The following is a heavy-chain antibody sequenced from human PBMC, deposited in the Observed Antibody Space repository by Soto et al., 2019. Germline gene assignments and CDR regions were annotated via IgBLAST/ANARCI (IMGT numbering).Heavy chain of an antibody. CDR2: ISGSGGST. Sequence: GGSLRLSCAASGFTFSSYAMSWVRQAPGKGLEWVSAISGSGGSTYYADSVKGRFTISRDNSKNTLYLQMNSLRAEDTAVYYCAKDGNPIPYLTGYYRLGWFDPWGQGTLVTVSS. CDR1: GFTFSSYA. J-gene: IGHJ5*02. D-gene: IGHD3-9*01. CDR3: AKDGNPIPYLTGYYRLGWFDP. V-gene: IGHV3-23*01.